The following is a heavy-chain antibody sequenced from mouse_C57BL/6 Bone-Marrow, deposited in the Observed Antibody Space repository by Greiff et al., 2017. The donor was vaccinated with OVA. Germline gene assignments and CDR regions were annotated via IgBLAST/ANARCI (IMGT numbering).Heavy chain of an antibody. V-gene: IGHV1-50*01. CDR1: GYTFTSYW. CDR2: IDPSDSYT. Sequence: QVQLQQPGAELVKPGASVKLSCKASGYTFTSYWMQWVKQRPGKGLEWIGEIDPSDSYTNYNQKFKGKATLTVDTSSSTAYMQLSSLTSEDSAVYYCARYPLYYDYDGDWYFDVWGTGTTVTVSS. D-gene: IGHD2-4*01. J-gene: IGHJ1*03. CDR3: ARYPLYYDYDGDWYFDV.